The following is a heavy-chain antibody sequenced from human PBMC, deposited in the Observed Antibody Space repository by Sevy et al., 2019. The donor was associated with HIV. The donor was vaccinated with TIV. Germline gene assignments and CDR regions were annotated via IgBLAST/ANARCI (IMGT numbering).Heavy chain of an antibody. CDR3: AREGCTKPHDY. V-gene: IGHV3-23*01. J-gene: IGHJ4*02. Sequence: GGSLRLSCAASGFSFSKYSMSWVSQPPGKGLEWVSTLSFGCGEINYADSVKGRFTISRDNSKSSVYLQMNNLRPEDTGVYYCAREGCTKPHDYWGQGTLVTVSS. CDR1: GFSFSKYS. CDR2: LSFGCGEI. D-gene: IGHD2-8*01.